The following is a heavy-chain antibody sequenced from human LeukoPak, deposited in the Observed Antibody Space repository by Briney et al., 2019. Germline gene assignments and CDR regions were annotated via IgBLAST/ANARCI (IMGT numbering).Heavy chain of an antibody. Sequence: GASVKVSCKASGGIFSSYAISWVRQAPGQGLEWMGRIIPILGIANYAQKFQGRVTITADKSTSTAYMELSSLRSEDTAVYYCARDGSSSGVEITFDIWGQGTMVTVSS. J-gene: IGHJ3*02. V-gene: IGHV1-69*04. CDR1: GGIFSSYA. CDR2: IIPILGIA. CDR3: ARDGSSSGVEITFDI. D-gene: IGHD6-19*01.